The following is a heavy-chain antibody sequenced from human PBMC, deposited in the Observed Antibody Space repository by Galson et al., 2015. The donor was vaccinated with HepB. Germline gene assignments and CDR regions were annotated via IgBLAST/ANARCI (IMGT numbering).Heavy chain of an antibody. V-gene: IGHV3-30*04. CDR1: GFTFSSYA. CDR2: ISYDGSNK. Sequence: SLRLSCAASGFTFSSYAMHWVRQAPGKGLEWVAVISYDGSNKYYADSVKGRFTISRDNSKNTLYLQMNSLRAEDTAVYYCARDSTDPIAVAGPFDYWGQGTLVTVSS. CDR3: ARDSTDPIAVAGPFDY. D-gene: IGHD6-19*01. J-gene: IGHJ4*02.